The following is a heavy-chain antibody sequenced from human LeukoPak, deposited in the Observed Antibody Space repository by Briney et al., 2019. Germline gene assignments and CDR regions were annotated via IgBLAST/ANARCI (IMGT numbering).Heavy chain of an antibody. CDR1: GDTFRSYG. Sequence: SVTVSCTASGDTFRSYGISLVRQAPGQGLEWLGRIIPSFGIPNYSPIRQDTVTITGDKPTRTVYIEMSRLGSENKAVYYCARDNLGTPMLDTPNFYYGMDVWGQGTTVTDSS. V-gene: IGHV1-69*04. D-gene: IGHD3-16*01. CDR2: IIPSFGIP. J-gene: IGHJ6*02. CDR3: ARDNLGTPMLDTPNFYYGMDV.